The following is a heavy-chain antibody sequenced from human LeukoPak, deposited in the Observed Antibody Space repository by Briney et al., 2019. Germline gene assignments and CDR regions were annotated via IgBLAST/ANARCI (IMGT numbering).Heavy chain of an antibody. CDR3: AADIVLMVYAPMDV. J-gene: IGHJ6*02. CDR2: IIPIFGTA. V-gene: IGHV1-69*01. Sequence: AASVKVSCKASGSTFSSYAISWVRQAPGQGLEWMGGIIPIFGTANYAQKFQGRVTITADESTSTAYMELSSLRSEDTAVYYCAADIVLMVYAPMDVWGQGTTVTVSS. CDR1: GSTFSSYA. D-gene: IGHD2-8*01.